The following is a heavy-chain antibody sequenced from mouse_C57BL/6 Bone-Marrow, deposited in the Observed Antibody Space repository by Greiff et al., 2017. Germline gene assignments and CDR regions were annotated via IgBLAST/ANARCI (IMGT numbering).Heavy chain of an antibody. J-gene: IGHJ3*01. CDR1: GFSLSTFGMG. Sequence: QVTLKECGPGILQPSQTLSLTCSFSGFSLSTFGMGVGWIRQPSGKGLEWLAHIWWDDDKYYNPALKSRLTISKDTSKNQVFLKIANVDTADTATYYCARILYYGSSYPFAYWGQGTLVTVSA. CDR2: IWWDDDK. V-gene: IGHV8-8*01. CDR3: ARILYYGSSYPFAY. D-gene: IGHD1-1*01.